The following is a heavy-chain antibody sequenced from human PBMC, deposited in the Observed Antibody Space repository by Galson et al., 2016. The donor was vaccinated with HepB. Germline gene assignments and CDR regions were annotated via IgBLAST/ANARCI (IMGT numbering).Heavy chain of an antibody. CDR1: GLTFNTYS. J-gene: IGHJ3*02. D-gene: IGHD3-10*01. Sequence: SLRLSCAASGLTFNTYSMHWVRQPPGQGLVWVSRIDGDGGGTNYAASVKGRFTISRDNAKNTLYLQMDSLRAEDTAVYYCVRVAHVGGLFAFDIWGQGTMVSVSS. V-gene: IGHV3-74*01. CDR2: IDGDGGGT. CDR3: VRVAHVGGLFAFDI.